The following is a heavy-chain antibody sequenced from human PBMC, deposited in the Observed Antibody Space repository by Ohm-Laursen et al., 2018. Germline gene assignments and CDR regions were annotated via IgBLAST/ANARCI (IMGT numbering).Heavy chain of an antibody. CDR2: IYYSGST. V-gene: IGHV4-59*01. Sequence: GTLSLTCTVSGASINLYYWSWIRQPPGKGLEWIGYIYYSGSTNYNPSLKSRVTISVDTSKNQFSLKLSSVTAADTAVYYCARAVGATFDYWGQGTLVTVSS. D-gene: IGHD1-26*01. CDR3: ARAVGATFDY. CDR1: GASINLYY. J-gene: IGHJ4*02.